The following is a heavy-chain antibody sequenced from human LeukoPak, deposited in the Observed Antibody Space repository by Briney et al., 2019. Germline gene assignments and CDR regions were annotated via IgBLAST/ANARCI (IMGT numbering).Heavy chain of an antibody. CDR2: IRSKAYGETA. V-gene: IGHV3-49*03. D-gene: IGHD1-1*01. Sequence: LTLTCAVYGGSFSGYYWSWIRQAPGKGLEWVGFIRSKAYGETADYAASVKGRFTISRDDSKAIAYLQMNSLKAEDAAVYHCTRDRGAYNLYDYWGQGTLVTVSS. J-gene: IGHJ4*02. CDR3: TRDRGAYNLYDY. CDR1: GGSFSGYY.